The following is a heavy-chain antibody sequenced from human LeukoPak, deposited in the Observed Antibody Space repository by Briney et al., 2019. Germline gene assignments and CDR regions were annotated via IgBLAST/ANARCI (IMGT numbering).Heavy chain of an antibody. D-gene: IGHD6-6*01. CDR3: ARGYSSSSFDH. CDR1: GGSFSGYY. V-gene: IGHV4-34*01. Sequence: SETLSLTCAVYGGSFSGYYWSWIRQPPGKGLEWIGEINHSGSTNYNPSLKSRVTISVDTSKNQFSLKLSSVTAADTAVYYCARGYSSSSFDHWGQGTLVTVSS. CDR2: INHSGST. J-gene: IGHJ4*02.